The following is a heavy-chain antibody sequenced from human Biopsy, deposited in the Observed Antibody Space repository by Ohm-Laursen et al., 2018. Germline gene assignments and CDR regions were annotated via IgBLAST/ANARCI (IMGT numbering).Heavy chain of an antibody. V-gene: IGHV1-69*06. J-gene: IGHJ1*01. Sequence: ASVKVSCKSPGGTFSNYGVNWVRQAPGQGLEWLGGNIPILGTGNYAQKFQDRVTVAADTSTSTATMELRSLRSDDTAVYYCATKLTGYFHHWGQGTLVIVSS. CDR3: ATKLTGYFHH. D-gene: IGHD3-9*01. CDR1: GGTFSNYG. CDR2: NIPILGTG.